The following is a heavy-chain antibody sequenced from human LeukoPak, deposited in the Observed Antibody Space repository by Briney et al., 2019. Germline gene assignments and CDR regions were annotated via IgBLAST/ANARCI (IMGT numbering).Heavy chain of an antibody. CDR3: ARGLRIAVAGTVRYYFDY. CDR2: IYYSGST. Sequence: SETLSLTCTVSGASISSSTYYWDWIRQPPGKGLEWIGSIYYSGSTYYNPSLKSRVTISVDTSKNQFSLKLSSVTAADTAVYYCARGLRIAVAGTVRYYFDYWGQGTLVTVSS. J-gene: IGHJ4*02. D-gene: IGHD6-19*01. V-gene: IGHV4-39*07. CDR1: GASISSSTYY.